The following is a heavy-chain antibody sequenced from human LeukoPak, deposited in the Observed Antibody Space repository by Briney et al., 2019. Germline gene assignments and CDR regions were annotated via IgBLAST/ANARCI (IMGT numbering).Heavy chain of an antibody. CDR3: ARGRSYSGSYHPLFDY. CDR2: IKQDGSEK. CDR1: GFTFSSYW. V-gene: IGHV3-7*01. Sequence: PGGSLRLSCAASGFTFSSYWTSWVRQAPGKGLEWVANIKQDGSEKYYVDSVKGRFTISRDNAKNSLYLQMNSLRAEDTAVYYCARGRSYSGSYHPLFDYWGQGTLVTVSS. J-gene: IGHJ4*02. D-gene: IGHD1-26*01.